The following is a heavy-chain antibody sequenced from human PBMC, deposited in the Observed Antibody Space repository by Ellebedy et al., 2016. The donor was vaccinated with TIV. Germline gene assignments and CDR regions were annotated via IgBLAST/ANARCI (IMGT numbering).Heavy chain of an antibody. CDR3: ARDKGLRNRWDWFDP. D-gene: IGHD5-12*01. J-gene: IGHJ5*02. V-gene: IGHV4-59*12. CDR2: IYYSGST. Sequence: MPSETLSLTCTVSGGSISSYYWSWIRQPPGKGLEWIGYIYYSGSTNYNPSLKSRVTISVDTSKNQFSLKLSPVTAADTAVYYCARDKGLRNRWDWFDPWGQGTLVTVSS. CDR1: GGSISSYY.